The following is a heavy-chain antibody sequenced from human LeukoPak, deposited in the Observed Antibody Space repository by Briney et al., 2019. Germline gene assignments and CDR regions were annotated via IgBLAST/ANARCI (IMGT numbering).Heavy chain of an antibody. V-gene: IGHV4-39*01. Sequence: SSETLSLTCTVSGGSLSDSNYFWAWIRQPPGKGLEWLGSLFYTGVTYYNPSLKSRVTISVDTSENQFSLKLSSVTAPDTAVYYCARQVGGSKQVDYWGQGTLVTVSS. J-gene: IGHJ4*02. D-gene: IGHD1-26*01. CDR3: ARQVGGSKQVDY. CDR2: LFYTGVT. CDR1: GGSLSDSNYF.